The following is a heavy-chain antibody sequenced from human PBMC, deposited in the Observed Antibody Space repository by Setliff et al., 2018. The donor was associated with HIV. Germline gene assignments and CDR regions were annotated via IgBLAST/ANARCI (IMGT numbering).Heavy chain of an antibody. CDR1: GFTFRIYS. V-gene: IGHV3-21*01. CDR3: ATVWTAGSLFY. CDR2: ISGSRT. D-gene: IGHD6-13*01. J-gene: IGHJ4*02. Sequence: PGGSLRLSCAASGFTFRIYSMNWVRQAPGKGLEWVSSISGSRTYYADSVKGRFTISRDDAENSLYLQMNSLRAEDTAVYYCATVWTAGSLFYWGQGTLVTVSS.